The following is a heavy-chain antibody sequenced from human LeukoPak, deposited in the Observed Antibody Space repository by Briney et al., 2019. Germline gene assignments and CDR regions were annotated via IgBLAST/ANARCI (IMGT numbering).Heavy chain of an antibody. J-gene: IGHJ5*02. Sequence: SETLSLTCTVSGYSINSGYYWSWIRQPPGKGLEWIGYIYYSGSTYYNPSLKSRVTISVDSSKNQFSLKLSSVTAADTAVYYCARGKEGVGYCSGGSCYSHWFDPWGQGTLVTVSS. CDR3: ARGKEGVGYCSGGSCYSHWFDP. V-gene: IGHV4-30-4*08. D-gene: IGHD2-15*01. CDR1: GYSINSGYY. CDR2: IYYSGST.